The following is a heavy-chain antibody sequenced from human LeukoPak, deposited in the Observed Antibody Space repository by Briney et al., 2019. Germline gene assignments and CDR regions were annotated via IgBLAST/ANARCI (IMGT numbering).Heavy chain of an antibody. Sequence: SETLSLTCAVYGGSFSGYYWSWLRQPPGKGLEWIGEINHSGSTNYNPSLKSRVTISVDTSKNQFSLKLSSVTAADTAVYYCARRGSGWYYFDYWGQGTLVTVSS. CDR2: INHSGST. D-gene: IGHD6-19*01. CDR1: GGSFSGYY. V-gene: IGHV4-34*01. J-gene: IGHJ4*02. CDR3: ARRGSGWYYFDY.